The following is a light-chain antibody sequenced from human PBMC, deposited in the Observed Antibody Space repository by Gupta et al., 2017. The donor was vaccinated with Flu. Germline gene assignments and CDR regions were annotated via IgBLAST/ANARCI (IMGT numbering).Light chain of an antibody. Sequence: IVMTQPPLSLLVILGQPASITCWSSQRLVYRDENTYLSWFQQRPRQPPRLLIYKFSNRFSAVAERFSGSGAGKDTTQKSSRVDADDGGDYYSIRAPTLLSFGGGTKVEIK. CDR2: KFS. CDR3: IRAPTLLS. CDR1: QRLVYRDENTY. V-gene: IGKV2-24*01. J-gene: IGKJ4*01.